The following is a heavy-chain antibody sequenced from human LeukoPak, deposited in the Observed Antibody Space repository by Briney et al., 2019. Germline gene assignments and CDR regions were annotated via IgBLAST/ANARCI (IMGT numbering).Heavy chain of an antibody. Sequence: GGSLRLSCAASGFTFSSYGMSWVRQAPGKGLEWVSTISGSGGSTYYADSVKGRFTISRDNSKNTLYLQMNSLRAEDTAVYYCAKDGSAGEQWLSNYYFDYWGQGTLVTVSS. CDR3: AKDGSAGEQWLSNYYFDY. CDR1: GFTFSSYG. D-gene: IGHD6-19*01. CDR2: ISGSGGST. J-gene: IGHJ4*02. V-gene: IGHV3-23*01.